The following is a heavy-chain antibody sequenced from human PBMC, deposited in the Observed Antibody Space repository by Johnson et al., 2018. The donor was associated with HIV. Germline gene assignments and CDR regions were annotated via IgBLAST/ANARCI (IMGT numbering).Heavy chain of an antibody. D-gene: IGHD6-13*01. V-gene: IGHV3-11*04. J-gene: IGHJ3*02. CDR2: ISTSGSTI. Sequence: QVHLVESGGGLVKPGGSLRLSCAASGFTFRDYYMSWIRQAPGTGLAWVSYISTSGSTINYDESVKGRITISRDNANNALSLQMNSLGAEDTAVYYCATSGDKYSSNWGDAFDIWGQGTMVTVSS. CDR1: GFTFRDYY. CDR3: ATSGDKYSSNWGDAFDI.